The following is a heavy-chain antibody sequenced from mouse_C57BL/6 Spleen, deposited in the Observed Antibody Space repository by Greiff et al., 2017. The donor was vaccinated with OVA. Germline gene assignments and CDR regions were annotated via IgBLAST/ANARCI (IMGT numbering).Heavy chain of an antibody. CDR3: ALNYDYDGWCAY. CDR1: GYAFSSSW. CDR2: IYPGDGDT. Sequence: QVQLQQSGPELVKPGASVKISCKASGYAFSSSWMNWVKQRPGKGLEWIGRIYPGDGDTNYNGKFKGKATLTADKSSSTAYMQLSSLTSEDSAVYFWALNYDYDGWCAYWGQGTLVTVSA. D-gene: IGHD2-4*01. V-gene: IGHV1-82*01. J-gene: IGHJ3*01.